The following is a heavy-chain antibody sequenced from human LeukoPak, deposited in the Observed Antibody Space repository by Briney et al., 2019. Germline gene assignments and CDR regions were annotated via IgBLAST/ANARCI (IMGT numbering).Heavy chain of an antibody. CDR1: GFTFSSSA. V-gene: IGHV3-23*01. CDR2: ISASGGST. D-gene: IGHD2-2*01. J-gene: IGHJ6*02. CDR3: ATVYSSSPLRPMDV. Sequence: GGSLRLSCAASGFTFSSSAMSWVRQVPGKGLEWVSGISASGGSTYYADSVKGRFTISRDNSENTVYLQMNSLRAEDTAVYYCATVYSSSPLRPMDVWGQGTTVTVSS.